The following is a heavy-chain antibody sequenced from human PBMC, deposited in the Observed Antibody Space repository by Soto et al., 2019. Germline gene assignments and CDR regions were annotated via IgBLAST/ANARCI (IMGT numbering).Heavy chain of an antibody. D-gene: IGHD3-22*01. Sequence: QVQLVQSGAEVKKPGSSVKVSCTASGGTFSSYAISWVRQAPGQGLEWMGGIIPIFGTANYAQKFQGRVTITADKSTSTAYMELSSLRSEDTAVYYCARGRYYDSSGYYYAFDYWGQGTLVTVSS. V-gene: IGHV1-69*06. CDR1: GGTFSSYA. CDR2: IIPIFGTA. CDR3: ARGRYYDSSGYYYAFDY. J-gene: IGHJ4*02.